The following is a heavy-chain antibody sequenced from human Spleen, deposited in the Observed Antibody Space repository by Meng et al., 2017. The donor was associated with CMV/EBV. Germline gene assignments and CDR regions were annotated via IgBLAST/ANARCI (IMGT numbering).Heavy chain of an antibody. CDR1: GGSISSYY. Sequence: ETLSLTCTVSGGSISSYYWSWIRQPPGKGLEWVSSISGSGGSTYSADSVKGRLTISRDNSESTLYLQMNSLTAEDTAIYYCVKGWQNLGDYWGQGTLVTVSS. D-gene: IGHD7-27*01. V-gene: IGHV3-23*01. CDR2: ISGSGGST. J-gene: IGHJ4*02. CDR3: VKGWQNLGDY.